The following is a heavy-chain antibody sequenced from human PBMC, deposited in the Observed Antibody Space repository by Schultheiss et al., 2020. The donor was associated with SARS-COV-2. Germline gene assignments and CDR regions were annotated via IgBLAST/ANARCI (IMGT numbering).Heavy chain of an antibody. Sequence: GSLRLSCVASGFTVSSYGMHWVRQAPGKGLEWVAMMWYDGSNKNYADSVEGRFTISRDISKNTVYLQMKSLRAEDTAVYYCAREDTTVVASFDSWGQGTLVTVSS. CDR2: MWYDGSNK. V-gene: IGHV3-33*01. J-gene: IGHJ4*02. CDR1: GFTVSSYG. CDR3: AREDTTVVASFDS. D-gene: IGHD1-14*01.